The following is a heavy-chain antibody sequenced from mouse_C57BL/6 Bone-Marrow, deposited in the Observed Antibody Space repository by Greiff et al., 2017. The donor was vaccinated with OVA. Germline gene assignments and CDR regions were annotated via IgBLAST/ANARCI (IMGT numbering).Heavy chain of an antibody. J-gene: IGHJ4*01. CDR2: ISNLAYSI. D-gene: IGHD1-1*01. Sequence: EVMLVESGGGLVQPGGSLKLSCAASGFTFSDYGMAWVRQAPRKGPEWVALISNLAYSIYYADTVTGRFTISRENAKNTLYLEMSSLRSEDTAMYYCARGAYGRAMDYWGQGTSVTVSS. CDR1: GFTFSDYG. V-gene: IGHV5-15*01. CDR3: ARGAYGRAMDY.